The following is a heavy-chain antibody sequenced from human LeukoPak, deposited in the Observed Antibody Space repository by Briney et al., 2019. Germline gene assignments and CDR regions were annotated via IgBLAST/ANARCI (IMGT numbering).Heavy chain of an antibody. V-gene: IGHV1-2*02. CDR2: INPKSGGT. CDR3: ARDYSVASTSSDY. D-gene: IGHD6-19*01. CDR1: GYXFTGHY. Sequence: ASVKVSCKASGYXFTGHYMHWVRQAPGQGLEWMGWINPKSGGTKYVEKFQGRITMTRDTSISTAYMELSGLRSDDTAVYYCARDYSVASTSSDYWGLGTLVTVSS. J-gene: IGHJ4*02.